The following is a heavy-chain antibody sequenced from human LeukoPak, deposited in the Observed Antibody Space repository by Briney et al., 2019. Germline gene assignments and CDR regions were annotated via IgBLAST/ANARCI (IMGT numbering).Heavy chain of an antibody. CDR3: ARVYSGSFSGRYFDY. CDR1: GFTVSSSY. J-gene: IGHJ4*02. CDR2: MYSDSTT. D-gene: IGHD1-26*01. V-gene: IGHV3-66*01. Sequence: GGSLRLSCAASGFTVSSSYMTWVRQAPGTGLAWVSVMYSDSTTFYTDSVKGRFTISRDNSKNTLYLQMNSLRAEDTAVYYCARVYSGSFSGRYFDYWGQGTLVTVSS.